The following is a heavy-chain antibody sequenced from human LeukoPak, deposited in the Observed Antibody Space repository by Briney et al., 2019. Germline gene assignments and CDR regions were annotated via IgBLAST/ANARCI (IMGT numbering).Heavy chain of an antibody. CDR3: AKDPFLLLLLVRGLPDY. CDR2: ISYDGSNK. J-gene: IGHJ4*02. CDR1: GYTLSEVS. Sequence: SCKVSGYTLSEVSMHWVRQAPGKGLEWVAVISYDGSNKYYADSVKGRFTISRDNSKNTLYLQMNSLRAEDTAVYYCAKDPFLLLLLVRGLPDYWGQGTLVTVSS. V-gene: IGHV3-30*18. D-gene: IGHD2-15*01.